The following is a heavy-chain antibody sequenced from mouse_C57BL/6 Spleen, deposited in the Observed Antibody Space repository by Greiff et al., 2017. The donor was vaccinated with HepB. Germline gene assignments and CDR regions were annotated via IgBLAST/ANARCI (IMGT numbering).Heavy chain of an antibody. J-gene: IGHJ2*01. V-gene: IGHV1S81*02. CDR1: GYTFTSYW. Sequence: QVQLQQPGAELVKAGASVKMSCKASGYTFTSYWMHWVKQRLGQGLEWFAETNPTNGRTYYNEKFKSKATLTVDKSSSTAYMLLSGPTFEDSAVYHCARIKKIVATYFDYWGQGTTLIVSS. CDR3: ARIKKIVATYFDY. D-gene: IGHD1-1*01. CDR2: TNPTNGRT.